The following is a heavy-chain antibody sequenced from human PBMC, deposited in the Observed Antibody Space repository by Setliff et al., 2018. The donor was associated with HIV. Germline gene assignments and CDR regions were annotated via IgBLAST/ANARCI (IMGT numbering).Heavy chain of an antibody. Sequence: SETLSLTCTVSGGSISSHYWSWIRQPPGKGLQWIGFIHHSVTTSYNPSLKSRVTISLDTSKNQLSLKLRSVTAAETAVYYCATCSVGWSREEHPRPDGAFHIWGQGSMVTVSS. CDR2: IHHSVTT. CDR3: ATCSVGWSREEHPRPDGAFHI. V-gene: IGHV4-59*08. D-gene: IGHD3-3*01. CDR1: GGSISSHY. J-gene: IGHJ3*02.